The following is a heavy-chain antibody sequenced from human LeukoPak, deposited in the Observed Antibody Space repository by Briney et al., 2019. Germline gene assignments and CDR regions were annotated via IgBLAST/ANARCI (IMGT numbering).Heavy chain of an antibody. CDR1: GFTFSSYA. D-gene: IGHD1-1*01. CDR2: FSGSGGST. J-gene: IGHJ4*02. V-gene: IGHV3-23*01. CDR3: ARKERLGYYFDY. Sequence: GGSLRLSCAASGFTFSSYAMGCVRQAPGEGLEWGSSFSGSGGSTYFADSVKGRFTVSRDNSKNTLYLQTNSLRAEDTAVYYCARKERLGYYFDYWGQGTLVTVSS.